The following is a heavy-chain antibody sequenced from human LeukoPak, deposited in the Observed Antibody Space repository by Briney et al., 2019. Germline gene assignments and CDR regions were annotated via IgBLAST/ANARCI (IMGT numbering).Heavy chain of an antibody. V-gene: IGHV1-58*01. CDR1: GFTFTSSA. J-gene: IGHJ5*02. D-gene: IGHD3-10*01. CDR2: IVVGSGNT. Sequence: TSVKVSCKASGFTFTSSAVQWVRQARGQRLEWIEWIVVGSGNTNYAQKFQERVTITRDMSTSTAYMELSSLRSEDTAVYYCAADQFGYYYGSGNYPWGQGTLVTVSS. CDR3: AADQFGYYYGSGNYP.